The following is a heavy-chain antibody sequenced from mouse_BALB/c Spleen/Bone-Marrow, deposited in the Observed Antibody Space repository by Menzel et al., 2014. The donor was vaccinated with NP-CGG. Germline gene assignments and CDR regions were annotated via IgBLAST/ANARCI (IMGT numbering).Heavy chain of an antibody. CDR3: SRLRMITTYFDV. Sequence: EVQLVESGGGLAKPGGSLQLSCAASGFTFSTYAMSWVRRTPEKRLEWVATISSSGSYTYYPDSVKGRFTISRGNAKNTLYLQMSSLRSEDTAMFYCSRLRMITTYFDVWGAETTVTVSS. V-gene: IGHV5-9-3*01. J-gene: IGHJ1*01. CDR2: ISSSGSYT. CDR1: GFTFSTYA. D-gene: IGHD2-4*01.